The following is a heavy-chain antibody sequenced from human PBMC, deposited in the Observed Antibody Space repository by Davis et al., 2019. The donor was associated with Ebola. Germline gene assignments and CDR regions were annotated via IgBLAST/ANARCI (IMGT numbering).Heavy chain of an antibody. CDR3: ARDMIVGVTLYGMDV. CDR1: GFTFSSYS. D-gene: IGHD3-22*01. V-gene: IGHV3-21*01. J-gene: IGHJ6*04. Sequence: GESLKISCAASGFTFSSYSMNWVRQAPGKGLEWVSSISSSSYIYYADSVKGRFTISRDNAKNSLYLQMNSLRAEDTAVYYFARDMIVGVTLYGMDVWGKGTTVTVSS. CDR2: ISSSSYI.